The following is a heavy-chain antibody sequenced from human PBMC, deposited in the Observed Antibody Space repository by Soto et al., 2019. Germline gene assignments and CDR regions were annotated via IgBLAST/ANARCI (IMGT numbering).Heavy chain of an antibody. D-gene: IGHD1-20*01. V-gene: IGHV3-30*18. CDR1: GFTFSSYG. CDR2: ISYDGSNK. J-gene: IGHJ6*02. CDR3: AKGYNWKFSPIYYYYYGMDV. Sequence: VGSLRLSCAASGFTFSSYGMHWVRQAPGKGLEWVAVISYDGSNKYYADSVKGRFTISRDNSKNTLYLQMNSLRAEDTAVYYCAKGYNWKFSPIYYYYYGMDVWGQGTTVTVSS.